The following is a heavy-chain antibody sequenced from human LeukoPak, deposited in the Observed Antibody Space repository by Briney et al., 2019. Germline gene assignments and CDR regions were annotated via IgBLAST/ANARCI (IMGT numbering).Heavy chain of an antibody. CDR3: ARFPVAAFDY. CDR2: INHSGDT. CDR1: SDSIYSSNYY. Sequence: SETLSLTCTVSSDSIYSSNYYWSWIRQPPGKGLEWIGEINHSGDTNYNPSLKSRVTISVDTSKNQFSLKLSSVTAADTAVYYCARFPVAAFDYWGQGTLVTVSS. J-gene: IGHJ4*02. D-gene: IGHD6-19*01. V-gene: IGHV4-39*07.